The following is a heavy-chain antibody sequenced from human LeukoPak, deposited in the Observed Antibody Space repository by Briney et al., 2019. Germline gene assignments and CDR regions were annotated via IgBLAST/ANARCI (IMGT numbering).Heavy chain of an antibody. CDR3: AAQYSAYVRLDY. D-gene: IGHD5-12*01. CDR2: ISHSGST. Sequence: TSETLSLTCVVYGGSFSGYYWSWIRQPPGKGLEWIGEISHSGSTNYNPSLKSRVTISVDTSKNQFSLKLSSVTAADTAVYYCAAQYSAYVRLDYWGQGTLVTVSS. CDR1: GGSFSGYY. J-gene: IGHJ4*02. V-gene: IGHV4-34*01.